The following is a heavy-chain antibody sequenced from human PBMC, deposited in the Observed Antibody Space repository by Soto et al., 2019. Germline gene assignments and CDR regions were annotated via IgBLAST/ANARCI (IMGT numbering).Heavy chain of an antibody. D-gene: IGHD2-8*01. CDR3: VREGLGNAFDS. V-gene: IGHV3-74*01. Sequence: EVQLVESGGGLVQPGGSLRLSCAASEFTFSSYLMHWVRQAPGKGLLWVSRIKNDGSSTSYADFVKGRFTISRDNAKNTLYLQMNSLRVEDTAVYYCVREGLGNAFDSWGQGTLVTVSS. CDR1: EFTFSSYL. CDR2: IKNDGSST. J-gene: IGHJ4*02.